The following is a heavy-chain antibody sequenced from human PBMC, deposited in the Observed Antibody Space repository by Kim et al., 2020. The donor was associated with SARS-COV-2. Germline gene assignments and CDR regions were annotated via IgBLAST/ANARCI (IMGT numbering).Heavy chain of an antibody. CDR1: GGTFSSYA. V-gene: IGHV1-69*13. Sequence: SVKVSCKASGGTFSSYAISWVRQAPGQGLEWMGGIIPIFGTANYAQKFQGRVTITADESTSTAYMELSSLRSEDTAVYYCARDQFYYYDSSGYLGAFDIWGQGTMVTVSS. CDR2: IIPIFGTA. D-gene: IGHD3-22*01. J-gene: IGHJ3*02. CDR3: ARDQFYYYDSSGYLGAFDI.